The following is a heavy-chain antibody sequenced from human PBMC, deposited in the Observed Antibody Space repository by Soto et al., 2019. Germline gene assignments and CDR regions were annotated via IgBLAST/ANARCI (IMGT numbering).Heavy chain of an antibody. Sequence: QVQLVQSGAELKKPGSSVKVSCKASGDTFSFYTINWVRQAPGLGLEWMGRVNPILSMSNYAQKFQGRVTMTADKPTGTAYMELRRLRSEDTAFYYCATSYGSGYRAFDYWGQGALVTVSS. CDR3: ATSYGSGYRAFDY. V-gene: IGHV1-69*02. D-gene: IGHD3-10*01. CDR2: VNPILSMS. J-gene: IGHJ4*02. CDR1: GDTFSFYT.